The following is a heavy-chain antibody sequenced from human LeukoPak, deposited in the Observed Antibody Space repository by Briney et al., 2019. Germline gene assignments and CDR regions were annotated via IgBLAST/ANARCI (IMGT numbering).Heavy chain of an antibody. Sequence: GGSLRLSCAASGFTFSSYGMHWVRQAPGKGLEWVAFTWYDGSNKYYADSVKGRFTISRDNSKNTLYLQMNSLRAEDTAVYYCARDAGYCSGGSCYPGQFDYWGQGTLVTVSS. CDR1: GFTFSSYG. CDR3: ARDAGYCSGGSCYPGQFDY. J-gene: IGHJ4*02. D-gene: IGHD2-15*01. V-gene: IGHV3-33*01. CDR2: TWYDGSNK.